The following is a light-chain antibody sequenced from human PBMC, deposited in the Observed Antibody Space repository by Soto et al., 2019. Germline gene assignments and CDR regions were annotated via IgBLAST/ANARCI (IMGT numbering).Light chain of an antibody. J-gene: IGKJ4*01. CDR1: QSFSSSY. CDR2: GAS. V-gene: IGKV3-20*01. CDR3: QQYSSSPLT. Sequence: EIVLTQSPGTLSLSPGERATLSCRASQSFSSSYLAWYQQMPGQAPRLLIFGASNRATGIPDRFSGSGSGTDFTLSISRLEPEDFAVYYCQQYSSSPLTFGGGTKVDIK.